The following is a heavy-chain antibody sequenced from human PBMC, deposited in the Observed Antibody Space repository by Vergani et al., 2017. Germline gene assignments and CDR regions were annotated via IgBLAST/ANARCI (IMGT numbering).Heavy chain of an antibody. J-gene: IGHJ6*02. Sequence: QVKLQESGPGLVKPSETLSLTCTVSGASVNSYYWSWIRQPPGKGLEWMGYVSFRGDTLYDPSVKGRMTISLNTSSNQFSLYLTSVTAADTAVYYCAGDSPNYYDSSGRGLGGMDVWGQGTTVTVSS. D-gene: IGHD3-22*01. V-gene: IGHV4-59*02. CDR2: VSFRGDT. CDR1: GASVNSYY. CDR3: AGDSPNYYDSSGRGLGGMDV.